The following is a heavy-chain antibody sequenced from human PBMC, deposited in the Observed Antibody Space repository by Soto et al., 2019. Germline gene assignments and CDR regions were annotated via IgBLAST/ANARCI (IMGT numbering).Heavy chain of an antibody. J-gene: IGHJ5*02. CDR1: GYTLTELS. CDR3: ATMGYSSSSGDNWFDP. V-gene: IGHV1-24*01. CDR2: FDPEDGET. Sequence: QVQLVQSGAEVKKPGASVKVSCKVSGYTLTELSMHWVRQAPGKGLEWMGGFDPEDGETIYAQKFRGRVTMTEDTSTDTAYMELSSRRSEDTAVYYCATMGYSSSSGDNWFDPWGQGTLVTVSS. D-gene: IGHD6-6*01.